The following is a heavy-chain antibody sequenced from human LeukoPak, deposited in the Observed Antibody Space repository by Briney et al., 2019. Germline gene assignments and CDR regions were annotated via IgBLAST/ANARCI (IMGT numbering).Heavy chain of an antibody. Sequence: GGSLRLSCAASGFTFSSYSMNWVRQAPGKGLEWVSSISSSSSYIYYADSVKGRLTISRDNAKNSLYLQMNSLRAEDTAVYYCAREIVAYYDSSGYYNDYWGQGTLVTVSS. CDR1: GFTFSSYS. D-gene: IGHD3-22*01. V-gene: IGHV3-21*01. J-gene: IGHJ4*02. CDR2: ISSSSSYI. CDR3: AREIVAYYDSSGYYNDY.